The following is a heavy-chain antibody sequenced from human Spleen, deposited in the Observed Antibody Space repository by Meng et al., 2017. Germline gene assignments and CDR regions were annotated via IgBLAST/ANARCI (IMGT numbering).Heavy chain of an antibody. CDR3: ARDEDISAAGKLFGDY. CDR2: INPKSGDT. V-gene: IGHV1-2*06. J-gene: IGHJ4*02. CDR1: GYNFPDYY. Sequence: QVQVVQAGAEGKKPGASVTVSCKPSGYNFPDYYIHWVRRAPGQGLEWMGRINPKSGDTHYAQKFQARVTMTGDTSISTAYMELSGLRSDDTAMYYCARDEDISAAGKLFGDYWGQGTLVTVSS. D-gene: IGHD6-25*01.